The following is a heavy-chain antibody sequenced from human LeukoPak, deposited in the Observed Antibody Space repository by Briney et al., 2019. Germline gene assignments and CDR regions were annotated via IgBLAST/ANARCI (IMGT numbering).Heavy chain of an antibody. CDR2: INWNGGST. V-gene: IGHV3-20*04. CDR1: EFTFSNFW. CDR3: ARHGSITMVRGRLRYYYMDV. D-gene: IGHD3-10*01. J-gene: IGHJ6*03. Sequence: PGGSLRLSCAASEFTFSNFWMHWVRQAPGKGLEWVSGINWNGGSTGYADSVKGRFTISRDNAKNSLYLQMNSLRAEDTAVYYCARHGSITMVRGRLRYYYMDVWGKGTTVTVSS.